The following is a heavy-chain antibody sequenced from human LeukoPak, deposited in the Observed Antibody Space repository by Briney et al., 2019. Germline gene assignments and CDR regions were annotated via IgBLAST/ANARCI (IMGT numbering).Heavy chain of an antibody. J-gene: IGHJ4*02. V-gene: IGHV3-11*04. Sequence: GGSLRLSCAASGFTFSDYYMSWIRQAPGKGLEWVSYISSSGSTIYYADSVKGRFTISRDNAKNSLYLQMNSLRAEDTAVSYCARALTTRYDILTGYLDYWGQGTLVTVSS. CDR3: ARALTTRYDILTGYLDY. CDR2: ISSSGSTI. D-gene: IGHD3-9*01. CDR1: GFTFSDYY.